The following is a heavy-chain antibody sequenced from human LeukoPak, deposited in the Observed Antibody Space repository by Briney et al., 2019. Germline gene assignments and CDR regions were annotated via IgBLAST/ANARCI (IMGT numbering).Heavy chain of an antibody. CDR1: GGSISSGGYY. D-gene: IGHD3-9*01. CDR3: ARGNDISARSGYYYYGMDV. CDR2: MYYSGST. V-gene: IGHV4-31*03. Sequence: SQTLSLTCTVSGGSISSGGYYWSWIRQHPGKGLEWIGYMYYSGSTYYNPSLKSRVTISVDTSKNQFSLKLSSVTAADTAVYYCARGNDISARSGYYYYGMDVWGQGTTVTVSS. J-gene: IGHJ6*02.